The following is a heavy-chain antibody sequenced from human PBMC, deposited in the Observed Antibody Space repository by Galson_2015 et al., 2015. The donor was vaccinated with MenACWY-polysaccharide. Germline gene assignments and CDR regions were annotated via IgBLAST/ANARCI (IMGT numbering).Heavy chain of an antibody. CDR3: ARRRKRVAGEFDY. D-gene: IGHD6-19*01. V-gene: IGHV4-39*02. J-gene: IGHJ4*02. Sequence: NPSLKGRVAFSTGTSNNHFSLTVTSVTAADTAVYYCARRRKRVAGEFDYWGQGTLVTVSS.